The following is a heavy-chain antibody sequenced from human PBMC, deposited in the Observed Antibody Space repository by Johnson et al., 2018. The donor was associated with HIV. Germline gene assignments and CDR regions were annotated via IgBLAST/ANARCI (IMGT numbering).Heavy chain of an antibody. Sequence: EVQLVESGGGLVQPGGSLKLSCAASGFTFSGSAMHWVRQASGKGLEWVGRIRSKANSYATAYAASVKGRFTISRDDSKNTLYLQMNSLKTEDTALYYCTTDVPGGPYYNAFDIWGQGTMVTVSS. CDR1: GFTFSGSA. V-gene: IGHV3-73*01. D-gene: IGHD1-26*01. CDR3: TTDVPGGPYYNAFDI. J-gene: IGHJ3*02. CDR2: IRSKANSYAT.